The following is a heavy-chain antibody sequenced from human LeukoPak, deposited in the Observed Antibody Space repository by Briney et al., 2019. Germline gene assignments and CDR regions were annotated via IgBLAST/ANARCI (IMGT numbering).Heavy chain of an antibody. CDR2: MSYDGSYK. Sequence: PGRSLRLSCAASGFTFRNFAMHWVRQAPGKGLEWVAVMSYDGSYKDYADSVKGRFTISRDNSKNTLYLQMNSLGAEDTAVYCCARGLIRYYYAMDVWGQGTTVTVSS. D-gene: IGHD2-8*01. V-gene: IGHV3-30*14. CDR3: ARGLIRYYYAMDV. J-gene: IGHJ6*02. CDR1: GFTFRNFA.